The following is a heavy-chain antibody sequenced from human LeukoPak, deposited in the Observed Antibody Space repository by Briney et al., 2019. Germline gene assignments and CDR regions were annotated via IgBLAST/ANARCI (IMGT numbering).Heavy chain of an antibody. D-gene: IGHD6-13*01. CDR1: GGSFSGYY. J-gene: IGHJ5*02. CDR3: VGDVTTAAGIHAPNWFDP. CDR2: INHSGST. Sequence: TSETLSLTCAVYGGSFSGYYWSWIRQPPGKGLEWIGEINHSGSTNYNPSLKSRVTISVDTSKNQFSLKLSSVTAADTAVYYCVGDVTTAAGIHAPNWFDPWGQGTLVTVSS. V-gene: IGHV4-34*01.